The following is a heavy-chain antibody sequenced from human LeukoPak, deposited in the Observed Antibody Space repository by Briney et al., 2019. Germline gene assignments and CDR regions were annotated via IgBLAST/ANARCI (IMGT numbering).Heavy chain of an antibody. V-gene: IGHV5-51*01. D-gene: IGHD6-13*01. CDR1: GYSFTSYW. J-gene: IGHJ4*02. CDR2: IYPGDSDT. CDR3: ASVIAAAGQTGTFDY. Sequence: GESLKISCKGSGYSFTSYWIGWVRQMPGKGLEWMGIIYPGDSDTRYSPSFQGQVTISADKSISTAYLQWSSLKASDTAMYYCASVIAAAGQTGTFDYWGQGTLVTVSS.